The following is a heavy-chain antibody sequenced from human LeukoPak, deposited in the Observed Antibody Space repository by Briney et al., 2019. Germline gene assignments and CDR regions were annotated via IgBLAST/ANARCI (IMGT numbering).Heavy chain of an antibody. CDR3: ARGLGHYYYYYMDV. J-gene: IGHJ6*03. V-gene: IGHV1-69*04. CDR1: GGTFSSHA. Sequence: SVKVSCKASGGTFSSHAISWVRQAPGQGLEWMGRIIPILGIANYAQKFQGRVTITADKSTSTAYMELSSLRSEDTAVYYCARGLGHYYYYYMDVWGKGTTVTVSS. D-gene: IGHD7-27*01. CDR2: IIPILGIA.